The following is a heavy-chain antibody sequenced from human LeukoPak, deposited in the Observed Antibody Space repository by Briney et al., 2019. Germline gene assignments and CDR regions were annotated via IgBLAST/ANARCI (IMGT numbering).Heavy chain of an antibody. CDR2: IIPIFGTA. D-gene: IGHD2-15*01. J-gene: IGHJ5*02. CDR1: GGTFSSYA. CDR3: ARARYRYCSGGSCKYNWFDP. V-gene: IGHV1-69*13. Sequence: SVKVSCKASGGTFSSYALSCVRQAPGQGLEWMGGIIPIFGTANYAQKFQGRVTITADESTSTAYMELSSLRSEDTAVYYCARARYRYCSGGSCKYNWFDPWGQGTLVTVSS.